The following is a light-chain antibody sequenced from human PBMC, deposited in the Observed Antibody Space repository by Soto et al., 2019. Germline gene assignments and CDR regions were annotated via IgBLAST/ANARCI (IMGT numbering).Light chain of an antibody. Sequence: DIQMTQSPSTLSASVGDRVTITFRASQSISSWLAWYQQKPGKAPKLLIYAASTLQSGVPSRFSGSGSGTDFTLTISCLQSEEFATYYCQQYYSYPWTFGQGTKVDIK. CDR1: QSISSW. CDR2: AAS. CDR3: QQYYSYPWT. J-gene: IGKJ1*01. V-gene: IGKV1-5*01.